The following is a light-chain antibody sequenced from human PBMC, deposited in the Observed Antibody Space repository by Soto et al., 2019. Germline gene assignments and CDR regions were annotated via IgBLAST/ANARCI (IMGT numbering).Light chain of an antibody. Sequence: QSALXQXASVSGSPGXSXXISXTGTSSXVGGYNYVSWYQQHPGKAPKLMIYDVSNRPSGVSNRFSGSKSGNTASLTISGLQAEDEADYYCSSYTSSSTLVYVFGTGTKLTVL. CDR3: SSYTSSSTLVYV. CDR2: DVS. J-gene: IGLJ1*01. V-gene: IGLV2-14*01. CDR1: SSXVGGYNY.